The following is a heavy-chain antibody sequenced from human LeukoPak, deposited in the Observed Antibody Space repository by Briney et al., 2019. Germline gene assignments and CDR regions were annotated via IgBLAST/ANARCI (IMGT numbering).Heavy chain of an antibody. D-gene: IGHD2-2*01. V-gene: IGHV3-7*04. CDR2: IKQDGSEK. CDR3: ARGSSTSGFDP. Sequence: XGSLRLSCAASGFTFSRYWMRWVRQAXGKGLEWVANIKQDGSEKYYVDSVKGRFTISRDNAKNSLYLQMNSLRAGDTAVYYCARGSSTSGFDPWGQGTLVTVSS. CDR1: GFTFSRYW. J-gene: IGHJ5*02.